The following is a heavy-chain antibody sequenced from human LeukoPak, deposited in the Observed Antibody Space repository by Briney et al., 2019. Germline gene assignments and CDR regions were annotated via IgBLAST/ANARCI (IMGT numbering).Heavy chain of an antibody. V-gene: IGHV3-21*01. CDR2: ISSSSSYI. CDR1: GFTFSSYW. J-gene: IGHJ4*02. CDR3: ARSGTTGSFDY. D-gene: IGHD1-1*01. Sequence: GGSLRLSCAASGFTFSSYWMSWVRQAPGKGLEWVSSISSSSSYIYYADSVKGRFTISRDNAKNSLYLQMNSLRAEDTAVYYCARSGTTGSFDYWGQGTLVTVSS.